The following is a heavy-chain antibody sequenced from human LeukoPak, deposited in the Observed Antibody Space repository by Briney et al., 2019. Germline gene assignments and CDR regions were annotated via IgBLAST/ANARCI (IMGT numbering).Heavy chain of an antibody. V-gene: IGHV3-7*01. J-gene: IGHJ4*02. CDR3: TRLGRLTTGRRIFDY. CDR1: GFTFSDYW. D-gene: IGHD1-1*01. CDR2: IQRHGSEK. Sequence: PGGSLRLSCAASGFTFSDYWMTWVRQAPGKGLEWVASIQRHGSEKYHVDSVTGRFTISRDNAKNSLYLQMDSLRAEDTAVYYCTRLGRLTTGRRIFDYWGQGTLVTVSS.